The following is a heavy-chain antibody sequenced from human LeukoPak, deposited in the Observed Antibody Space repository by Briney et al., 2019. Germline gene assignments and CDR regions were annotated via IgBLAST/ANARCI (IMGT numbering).Heavy chain of an antibody. CDR3: TGMFDAHGSFYN. J-gene: IGHJ4*02. Sequence: SGTLSLTCAVSGGSISSSMWWSWVRQPPGKGLEWIGVIFHSGSTNYIPSLKSRVTISVDKSKNQFSVYLRSVTAADAAVYFCTGMFDAHGSFYNCGQRTLVT. CDR2: IFHSGST. V-gene: IGHV4-4*02. CDR1: GGSISSSMW. D-gene: IGHD3-10*02.